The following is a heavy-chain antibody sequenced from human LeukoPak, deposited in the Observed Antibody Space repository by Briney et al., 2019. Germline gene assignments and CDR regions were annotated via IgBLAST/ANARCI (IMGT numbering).Heavy chain of an antibody. CDR1: GFTFSNAW. CDR3: ILAAAGPAY. CDR2: IRGKADGETT. V-gene: IGHV3-15*01. D-gene: IGHD6-13*01. Sequence: GRSLRLSCAASGFTFSNAWMTWVRQAIGKGPEWLGRIRGKADGETTDYAAPVKGRFTISRDDSKSILYLQMNSLTTEDTAVYYCILAAAGPAYWGQGALVTVSS. J-gene: IGHJ4*02.